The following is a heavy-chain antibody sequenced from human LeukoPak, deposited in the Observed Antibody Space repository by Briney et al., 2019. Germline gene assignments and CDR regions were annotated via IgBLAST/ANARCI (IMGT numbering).Heavy chain of an antibody. CDR1: GGSISRYY. V-gene: IGHV4-59*08. D-gene: IGHD2/OR15-2a*01. CDR3: VRLNIKHGFDI. J-gene: IGHJ3*02. CDR2: IYYSGTT. Sequence: TPSETLSLTCTVSGGSISRYYWSWIRQPPGKGLEWIGYIYYSGTTNYNPSLKSRVTISVDTSKDQFSLKLTSVTAADTAVYYCVRLNIKHGFDIWGQGTMVTVSS.